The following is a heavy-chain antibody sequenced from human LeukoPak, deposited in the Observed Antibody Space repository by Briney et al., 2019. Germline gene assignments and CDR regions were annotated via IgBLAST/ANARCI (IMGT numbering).Heavy chain of an antibody. J-gene: IGHJ4*02. CDR2: IYYSGST. D-gene: IGHD3-3*01. Sequence: SETLSLTCTVSGGSISTYYWSWIRQPPGKGLEWIGYIYYSGSTNYNPSLKSRVTISVDTSKSQFSLKLSSVTAADTAVYYCARGNHDFWSGYYLTYWGQGTLVTVSS. CDR3: ARGNHDFWSGYYLTY. V-gene: IGHV4-59*01. CDR1: GGSISTYY.